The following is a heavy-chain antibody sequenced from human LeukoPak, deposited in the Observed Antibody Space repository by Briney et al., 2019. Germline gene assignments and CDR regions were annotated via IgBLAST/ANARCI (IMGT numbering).Heavy chain of an antibody. CDR2: ISSSDSTI. CDR3: ARGGGSWPGGDSAFDI. V-gene: IGHV3-48*03. CDR1: GFTFSSYE. J-gene: IGHJ3*02. Sequence: GGSLRLSCAASGFTFSSYEMHWVRQPPGKGLEWVSYISSSDSTIYYADSVKGRFTISRDNAKNSLYLQMNSLRAEDTAVYYCARGGGSWPGGDSAFDIWGQGTMVTVSS. D-gene: IGHD2-15*01.